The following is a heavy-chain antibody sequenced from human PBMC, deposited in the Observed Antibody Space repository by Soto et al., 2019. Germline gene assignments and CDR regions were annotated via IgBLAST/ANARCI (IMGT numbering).Heavy chain of an antibody. CDR2: ISYDGGNT. J-gene: IGHJ4*02. CDR3: AKDGNVYSSGWYAPSLDY. CDR1: GFTFTSYG. D-gene: IGHD6-19*01. Sequence: HVQLVESGGGVVQPGRSLRLSCAASGFTFTSYGMHWVRQAPGKGLEWVALISYDGGNTYYADSVKGRFSISRDNSKNTLYLQMNSLRAEDTALYYCAKDGNVYSSGWYAPSLDYWGQGTLVTVSS. V-gene: IGHV3-30*18.